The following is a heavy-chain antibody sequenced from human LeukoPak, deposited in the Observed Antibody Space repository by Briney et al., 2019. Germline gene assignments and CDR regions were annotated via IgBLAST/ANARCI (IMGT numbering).Heavy chain of an antibody. V-gene: IGHV1-24*01. D-gene: IGHD1-26*01. J-gene: IGHJ5*02. CDR1: GYTLTELS. CDR2: FDPEDGET. Sequence: GASVKVSYKVSGYTLTELSMHWVRQAPGKGLEWMGGFDPEDGETIYAQKFQGRVTMTEDTSTDTAYMELSSLRSEDTAVYYCATSYSGSYLNWFDPWGQGTLVTVSS. CDR3: ATSYSGSYLNWFDP.